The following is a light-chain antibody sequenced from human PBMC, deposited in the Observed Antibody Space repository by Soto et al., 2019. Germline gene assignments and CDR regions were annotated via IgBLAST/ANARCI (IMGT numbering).Light chain of an antibody. V-gene: IGKV1-5*01. Sequence: DIQMTQSPSTLSASVGDRVTITCRASQSVRGSLDWYQQQPGKAPKLLIYDVSNLESGVPSRFSAFGSGTEFTLSISSLQPDDFGTYYCQQFYMGWTFGQGTRVDLK. J-gene: IGKJ1*01. CDR1: QSVRGS. CDR2: DVS. CDR3: QQFYMGWT.